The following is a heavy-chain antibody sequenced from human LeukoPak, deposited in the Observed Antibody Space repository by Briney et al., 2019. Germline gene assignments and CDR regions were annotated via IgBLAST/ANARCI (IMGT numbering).Heavy chain of an antibody. Sequence: PSETLSLTCTVSGRSMSSYYWSWIRQPAGKGLEWIGRMYTSGSTNCNPSLKSRVTMSMDTSKKHFSLNLDSVTAADTAVYYCATYDQQLAFDNWGQGSLVTVSS. J-gene: IGHJ4*02. CDR1: GRSMSSYY. CDR3: ATYDQQLAFDN. V-gene: IGHV4-4*07. D-gene: IGHD6-13*01. CDR2: MYTSGST.